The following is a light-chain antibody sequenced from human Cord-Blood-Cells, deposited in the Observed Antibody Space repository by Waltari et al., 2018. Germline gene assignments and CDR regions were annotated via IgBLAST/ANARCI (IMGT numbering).Light chain of an antibody. Sequence: QSVLTQPPSASGTPGQRVTISCSGSSSNLGSNTVHWYQQLPGTAPNLLIYSNSQRPSGVPDRFSGSKSGTSASLAISGLQSEDEADYYCAAWDDSLNGYVFGTGTKVTVL. CDR1: SSNLGSNT. V-gene: IGLV1-44*01. CDR3: AAWDDSLNGYV. J-gene: IGLJ1*01. CDR2: SNS.